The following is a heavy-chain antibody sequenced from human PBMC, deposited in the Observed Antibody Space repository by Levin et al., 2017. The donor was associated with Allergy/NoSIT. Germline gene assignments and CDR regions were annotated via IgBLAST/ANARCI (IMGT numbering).Heavy chain of an antibody. CDR2: IYYSGAT. CDR1: GGSISTTSYY. CDR3: ARVLLEYYYGMDV. Sequence: SETLSLTCTASGGSISTTSYYWGWIRQTPAKGLEWIGSIYYSGATYYNPSLESRVTISVDTSKNQFSLRLSSVTAADTAVYYCARVLLEYYYGMDVWGQGTTVSVS. J-gene: IGHJ6*02. V-gene: IGHV4-39*01. D-gene: IGHD4/OR15-4a*01.